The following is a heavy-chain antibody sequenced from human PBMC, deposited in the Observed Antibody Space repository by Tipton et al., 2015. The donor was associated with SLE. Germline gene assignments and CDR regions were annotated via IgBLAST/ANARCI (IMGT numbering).Heavy chain of an antibody. V-gene: IGHV3-74*01. CDR1: EFSFSSYY. J-gene: IGHJ4*02. CDR2: IKTDGSTT. D-gene: IGHD2-21*01. Sequence: SLRLSCAASEFSFSSYYMHWVRQAPGKGLVWVAHIKTDGSTTNYADSVKGRFTISRDNAKNTLYLQMNSLRVEDTAVYYCAKTEDCASSDCYRSFDSWGQGTLVTVSS. CDR3: AKTEDCASSDCYRSFDS.